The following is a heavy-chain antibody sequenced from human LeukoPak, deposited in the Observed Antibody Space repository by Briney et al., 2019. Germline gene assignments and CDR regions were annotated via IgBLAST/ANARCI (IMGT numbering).Heavy chain of an antibody. CDR1: GFTFSDHY. Sequence: GGSLRLSCVASGFTFSDHYMDWVRQAPRQGLEWVGRAENRPPSFTTAYAASVKGRFTISRGDSKSSLYLQLNSLETEDTAVYYCARSSSWSFDYWGQGVLVTVSS. J-gene: IGHJ4*02. CDR2: AENRPPSFTT. CDR3: ARSSSWSFDY. V-gene: IGHV3-72*01. D-gene: IGHD6-13*01.